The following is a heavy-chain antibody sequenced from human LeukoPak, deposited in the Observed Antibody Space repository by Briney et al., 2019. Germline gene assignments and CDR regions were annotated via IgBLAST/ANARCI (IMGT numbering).Heavy chain of an antibody. CDR3: AKRNPVSVPDY. J-gene: IGHJ4*02. D-gene: IGHD3-10*01. CDR1: GFTFTSYS. Sequence: GGSLRLSCAASGFTFTSYSMNWVRQAPGKGLEWVSAIVASGISTFYADSVKGRFTISRDNSKNTLYLQMNSLRAEDTAVYYCAKRNPVSVPDYWGQGTLVTVSS. CDR2: IVASGIST. V-gene: IGHV3-23*01.